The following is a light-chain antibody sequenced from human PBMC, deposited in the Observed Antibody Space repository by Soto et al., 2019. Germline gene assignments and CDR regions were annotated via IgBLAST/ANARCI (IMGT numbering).Light chain of an antibody. J-gene: IGKJ1*01. V-gene: IGKV3-20*01. CDR1: QSVTSSY. Sequence: EIVLTQSPGTLSLSPGERATLSCRASQSVTSSYLAWYRQNPGQPPRLLIYAASRRATAIPNRLIGSGSGTDFTLTISRLEPEDFAVYYCQKYGTSPGTFGEGTKFEIK. CDR2: AAS. CDR3: QKYGTSPGT.